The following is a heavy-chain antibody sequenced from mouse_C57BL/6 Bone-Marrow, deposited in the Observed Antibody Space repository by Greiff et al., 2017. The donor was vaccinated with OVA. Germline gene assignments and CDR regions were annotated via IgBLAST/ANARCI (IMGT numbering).Heavy chain of an antibody. D-gene: IGHD1-1*01. CDR1: GYTFTSYW. CDR2: IYPGNGDT. J-gene: IGHJ2*01. V-gene: IGHV1-5*01. Sequence: EVQLQQSGTVLARPGASVKMSCKTSGYTFTSYWMHWVKQRPGQGLEWIGAIYPGNGDTSSTQKFKGKAKLTAVTSASTAYMELSSLTNEDSAVYYCTLYYGSSSFDYWGQGTTLTVSS. CDR3: TLYYGSSSFDY.